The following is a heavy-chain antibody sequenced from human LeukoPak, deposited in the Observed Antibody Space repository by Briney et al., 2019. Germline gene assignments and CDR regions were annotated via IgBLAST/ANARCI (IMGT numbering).Heavy chain of an antibody. J-gene: IGHJ4*02. CDR3: ARPHGSSGWYYLDY. CDR1: GLSLSTNEMR. D-gene: IGHD6-19*01. CDR2: IDWGDDK. Sequence: SGPTLVNPTQTLTLTCTFSGLSLSTNEMRVSWIRQPPGKALEWLARIDWGDDKFYSTSLKTRLTISKDTSKNQVVLTMTNMDPLDTATYYCARPHGSSGWYYLDYWGQGILVTVSS. V-gene: IGHV2-70*04.